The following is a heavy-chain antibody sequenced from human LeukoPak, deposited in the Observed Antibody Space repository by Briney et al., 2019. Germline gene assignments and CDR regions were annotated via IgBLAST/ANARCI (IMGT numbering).Heavy chain of an antibody. CDR3: VRGDLRLPRSAPDC. CDR1: AFMFSKYD. CDR2: IASHAGDA. V-gene: IGHV3-30*03. Sequence: QPGGSLRLSCAISAFMFSKYDMNWVRQTPGKGLEWVAVIASHAGDAHYSDSVKGRFTISRDNAMNTLYLQMNSLRGEDTAVYYCVRGDLRLPRSAPDCWGQGTLVTVSS. D-gene: IGHD5/OR15-5a*01. J-gene: IGHJ4*02.